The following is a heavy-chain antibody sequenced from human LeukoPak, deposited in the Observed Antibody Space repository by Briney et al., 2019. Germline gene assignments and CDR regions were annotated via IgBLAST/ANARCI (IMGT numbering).Heavy chain of an antibody. J-gene: IGHJ4*02. Sequence: PGGSLRLSCAASGFTFSSYAMNWVRQAPGKGLEWVSGISNSGGSTYYADSVKGRFTISRDNSKNTLYLQMNSLRAEDTAVYYCAKETSSSFDYWGQGGLVTVSS. D-gene: IGHD6-6*01. CDR3: AKETSSSFDY. CDR1: GFTFSSYA. V-gene: IGHV3-23*01. CDR2: ISNSGGST.